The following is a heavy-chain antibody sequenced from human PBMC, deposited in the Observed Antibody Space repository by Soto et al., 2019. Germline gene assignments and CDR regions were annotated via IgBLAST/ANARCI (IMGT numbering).Heavy chain of an antibody. V-gene: IGHV3-23*01. CDR2: ITANGDYA. J-gene: IGHJ3*02. Sequence: EVQQLESGGGLVQPGGSLRLSCAAAEFIFSDYALTWVRLAPGRGLEWVSSITANGDYAQYRDSVKGRFSVSRDNSRSTLFLQMESLRDDDTAIYFCGRDPNGDYGGAFERWGRGTMVTVSS. D-gene: IGHD4-17*01. CDR3: GRDPNGDYGGAFER. CDR1: EFIFSDYA.